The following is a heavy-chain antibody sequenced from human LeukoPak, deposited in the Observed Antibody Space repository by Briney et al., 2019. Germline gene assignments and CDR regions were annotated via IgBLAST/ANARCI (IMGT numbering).Heavy chain of an antibody. D-gene: IGHD2-21*02. Sequence: NPSETLSLTCVVSGGSVSTSRWWTWVRQPPGKGLEWIGEIYHTGSARYRPSLQSRVNISIDKSKNHFSLTLTSVTAADTAMYYCASEGDLDSSDVWGQGTMVTISS. J-gene: IGHJ3*01. CDR2: IYHTGSA. CDR1: GGSVSTSRW. CDR3: ASEGDLDSSDV. V-gene: IGHV4/OR15-8*01.